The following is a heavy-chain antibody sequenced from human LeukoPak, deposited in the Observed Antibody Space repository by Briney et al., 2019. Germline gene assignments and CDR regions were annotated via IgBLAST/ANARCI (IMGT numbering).Heavy chain of an antibody. CDR2: IYTTGTT. CDR1: GGPITSYY. CDR3: AKKNWGAGYYDS. J-gene: IGHJ5*01. D-gene: IGHD2-15*01. Sequence: SETLSLTCNVSGGPITSYYWTWIRQPPGKGLEWLGYIYTTGTTRYNPSLKSRVTISVDTSKNQLSLKLTSVTAADTAVYFCAKKNWGAGYYDSWGQGALVIVSS. V-gene: IGHV4-4*09.